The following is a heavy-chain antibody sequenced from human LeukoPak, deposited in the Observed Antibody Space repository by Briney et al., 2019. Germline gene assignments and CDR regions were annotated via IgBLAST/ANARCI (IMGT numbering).Heavy chain of an antibody. J-gene: IGHJ4*02. D-gene: IGHD2-15*01. Sequence: PSETLSLTCTVSGGSISSYYWSWIRQPAGKGLEWIGRIYTSGSTNYNPSLRSRVTMSVDTSKNQFSLKLSSVTAADTAVYYCARDVGAQGYCSGGSCYFDYWGQGTLVTVSS. CDR1: GGSISSYY. V-gene: IGHV4-4*07. CDR3: ARDVGAQGYCSGGSCYFDY. CDR2: IYTSGST.